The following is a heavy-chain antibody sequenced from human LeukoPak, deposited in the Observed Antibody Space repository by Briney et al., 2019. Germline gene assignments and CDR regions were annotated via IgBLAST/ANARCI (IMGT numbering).Heavy chain of an antibody. V-gene: IGHV3-53*01. Sequence: PGGSLRLSCAASGFTLVTNDMTWVRQAPGRGLEWVGVLYSEGNTKHADSVQGRFHISRDNSQNTLYIEMNSLSPDDTAVYYCARGVEPLAANTLAYWGQGTLVTVSS. CDR1: GFTLVTND. J-gene: IGHJ4*02. CDR3: ARGVEPLAANTLAY. CDR2: LYSEGNT. D-gene: IGHD1-14*01.